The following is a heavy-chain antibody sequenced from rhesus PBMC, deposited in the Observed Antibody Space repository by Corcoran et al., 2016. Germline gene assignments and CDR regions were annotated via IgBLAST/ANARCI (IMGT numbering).Heavy chain of an antibody. CDR2: ITYTGST. CDR3: ARAILYEADVFDF. CDR1: GGSVSSDYYY. V-gene: IGHV4-122*02. J-gene: IGHJ3*01. D-gene: IGHD3-9*01. Sequence: QVQLQESGPGLVKPSETLSLTCAVSGGSVSSDYYYWNWIRQPPGKGLEWIGYITYTGSTNYNPSLKSRVTISRDTSKNQFSLKVNSVTAADTAVYYCARAILYEADVFDFWGQGLRVTVSS.